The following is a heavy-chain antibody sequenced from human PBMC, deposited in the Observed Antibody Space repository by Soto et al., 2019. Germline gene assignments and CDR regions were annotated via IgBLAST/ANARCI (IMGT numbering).Heavy chain of an antibody. Sequence: PSETLSLTCTVSGGSISSGGYYWSWIRQHPGKGLEWIGYIYYSGSTYYNPSLKSRVTISVDTSKNQFSLKLSSVTAADTAVYYCARLEFLDSPPSLWGQGTLVTVSS. J-gene: IGHJ4*02. V-gene: IGHV4-31*03. CDR2: IYYSGST. CDR1: GGSISSGGYY. D-gene: IGHD3-3*01. CDR3: ARLEFLDSPPSL.